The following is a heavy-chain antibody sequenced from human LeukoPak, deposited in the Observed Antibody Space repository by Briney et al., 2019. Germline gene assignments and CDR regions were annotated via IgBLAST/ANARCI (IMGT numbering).Heavy chain of an antibody. CDR2: IYYSGST. CDR3: ARGGPRPTTDNWFDP. D-gene: IGHD4-11*01. J-gene: IGHJ5*02. CDR1: GGSISSGGYY. V-gene: IGHV4-31*03. Sequence: SQTLSLTCTVSGGSISSGGYYWSWIRLHPGKGLEWIGYIYYSGSTYYNPSLKSRVTISVDTSKNQFSLKLSSVTAADTAVYYCARGGPRPTTDNWFDPWGQGTLVTVSS.